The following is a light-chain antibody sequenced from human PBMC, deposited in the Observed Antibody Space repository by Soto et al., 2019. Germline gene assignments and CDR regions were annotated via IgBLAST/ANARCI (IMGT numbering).Light chain of an antibody. Sequence: DIQMTQSPSSLSASVVYRVTITCRASQSISSYLNWYQQKPGKAPNLLIYDASSLQSGVPSRFSGSGSGTDFTLTISCLQSEDFATYYCQQYYSYPLTFGGGTKVDIK. V-gene: IGKV1-39*01. CDR3: QQYYSYPLT. CDR1: QSISSY. CDR2: DAS. J-gene: IGKJ4*01.